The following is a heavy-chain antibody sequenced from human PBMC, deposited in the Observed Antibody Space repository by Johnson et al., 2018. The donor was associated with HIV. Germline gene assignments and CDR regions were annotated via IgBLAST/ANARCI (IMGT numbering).Heavy chain of an antibody. V-gene: IGHV3-15*01. Sequence: VQLVESGGGLVQPGGSLRLSCAASGFTFSNAWMSWVRQAPGKGLEWVGRIKSKPDGGTTDYAAPVKGRFTISIDDSKNTLYLQMDSLTTEATAVYSCGRAPGYSRAFDIWGQGTMVTVST. CDR1: GFTFSNAW. CDR2: IKSKPDGGTT. J-gene: IGHJ3*02. CDR3: GRAPGYSRAFDI. D-gene: IGHD5-18*01.